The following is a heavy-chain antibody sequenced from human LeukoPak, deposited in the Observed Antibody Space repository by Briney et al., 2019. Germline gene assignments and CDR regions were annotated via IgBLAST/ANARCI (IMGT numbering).Heavy chain of an antibody. V-gene: IGHV4-4*07. Sequence: SETLSLTCTVSGGSISSYYWNWIRQPARQGLEWLGRMHSSGSTNYNPSLKSRVTMSVDTSRNQFSLTLTSVTAADTAVYYCARDRGSGIYAYWGQGTLVTVSS. CDR2: MHSSGST. CDR1: GGSISSYY. CDR3: ARDRGSGIYAY. J-gene: IGHJ4*02. D-gene: IGHD3-16*01.